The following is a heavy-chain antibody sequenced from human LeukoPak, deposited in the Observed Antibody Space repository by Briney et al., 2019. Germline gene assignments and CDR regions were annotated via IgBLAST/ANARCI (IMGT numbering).Heavy chain of an antibody. Sequence: PSETLSLTCTVSGGSISSSSYYWGWIRQPPGTGLEWIGSIYYSGSTYYNPSLKSRVTISVDTSKNQFSLKLSSVTAADTAVYYCASNTYYYDSSGPYGMDVWGQGTTVTVSS. CDR2: IYYSGST. V-gene: IGHV4-39*01. J-gene: IGHJ6*02. D-gene: IGHD3-22*01. CDR1: GGSISSSSYY. CDR3: ASNTYYYDSSGPYGMDV.